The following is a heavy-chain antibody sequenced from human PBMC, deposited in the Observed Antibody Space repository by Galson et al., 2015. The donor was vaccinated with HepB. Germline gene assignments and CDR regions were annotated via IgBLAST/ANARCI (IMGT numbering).Heavy chain of an antibody. CDR1: GFTFTNAW. CDR3: KSSTWGSNNDY. D-gene: IGHD6-13*01. Sequence: SLRLSCAASGFTFTNAWMNWVRQAPGKGLEWVGRIRSKTDGGTTDYAAPVKGRFTISRDDSKSTLYLQMNSLKTDDTGVYYCKSSTWGSNNDYWGQGTLVTVSS. J-gene: IGHJ4*02. CDR2: IRSKTDGGTT. V-gene: IGHV3-15*07.